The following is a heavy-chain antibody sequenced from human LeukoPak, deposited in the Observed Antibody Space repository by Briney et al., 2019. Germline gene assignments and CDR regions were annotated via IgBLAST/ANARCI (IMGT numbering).Heavy chain of an antibody. CDR3: AAAGIAAANDYYYYMDV. CDR1: GYTFTSYY. Sequence: ASVKVSCKASGYTFTSYYMHWVRQAPGQGLEWMGIINPSGGNTNYAQKFQERVTITRDMSTSTAYMELSSLRSEDTAVYYCAAAGIAAANDYYYYMDVWGKGTTVTISS. V-gene: IGHV1-46*01. D-gene: IGHD6-13*01. J-gene: IGHJ6*03. CDR2: INPSGGNT.